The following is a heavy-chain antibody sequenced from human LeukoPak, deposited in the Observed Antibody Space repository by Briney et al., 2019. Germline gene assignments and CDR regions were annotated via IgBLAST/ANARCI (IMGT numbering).Heavy chain of an antibody. J-gene: IGHJ4*02. CDR3: ARWRGSTSERSDY. V-gene: IGHV3-7*01. Sequence: GGSRRLSCTASGFTFSDYWMTCVRQAPGKGLEWVANIKQDGSAKYYVDSVKGRFTISRDNAKNSLYLQMDSLRVEDTATYYRARWRGSTSERSDYWGQGTLVTVSS. D-gene: IGHD2-2*01. CDR2: IKQDGSAK. CDR1: GFTFSDYW.